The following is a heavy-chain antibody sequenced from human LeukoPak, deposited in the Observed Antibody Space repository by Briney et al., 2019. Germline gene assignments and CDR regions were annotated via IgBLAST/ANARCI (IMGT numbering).Heavy chain of an antibody. D-gene: IGHD6-19*01. J-gene: IGHJ4*02. CDR2: INSDGSST. Sequence: GGSLRLSCAASGFTFSSHGMHWVRQAPGKGLVWVSRINSDGSSTSYADSVKGRFTISRDNAKNTLYLQMNSLRAEDTAVYYCAREPVYSSGWYDYWGQGTLVTVSS. CDR3: AREPVYSSGWYDY. V-gene: IGHV3-74*01. CDR1: GFTFSSHG.